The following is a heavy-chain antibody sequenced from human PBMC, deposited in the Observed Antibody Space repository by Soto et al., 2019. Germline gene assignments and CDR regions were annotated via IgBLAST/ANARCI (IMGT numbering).Heavy chain of an antibody. Sequence: QITLKESGPTLVNPTQTLTLTCTFSGFSLTTAGAGVGWIRQPPGKALEWLALIYWNDDTRYSPSLKSRLTITKDTSKNQVVLTMTNLDPVDTATYYCAHRGYCNSPRDNWFDPWGQGILVIVSS. V-gene: IGHV2-5*01. D-gene: IGHD4-4*01. CDR1: GFSLTTAGAG. CDR2: IYWNDDT. CDR3: AHRGYCNSPRDNWFDP. J-gene: IGHJ5*02.